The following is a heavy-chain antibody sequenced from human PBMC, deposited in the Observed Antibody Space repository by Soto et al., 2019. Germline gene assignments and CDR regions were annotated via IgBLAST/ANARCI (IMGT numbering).Heavy chain of an antibody. V-gene: IGHV4-38-2*01. CDR3: ARLRQLGELDY. CDR1: GNSISSDYY. Sequence: SETLSLTCAVSGNSISSDYYWGWIRQPPGKGLEWIGSIYHSGSTYYNPSLKSRVTISVDTSKNRFSLKMSSVTAADTAVYYCARLRQLGELDYWGLGTLVTVSS. D-gene: IGHD1-1*01. CDR2: IYHSGST. J-gene: IGHJ4*02.